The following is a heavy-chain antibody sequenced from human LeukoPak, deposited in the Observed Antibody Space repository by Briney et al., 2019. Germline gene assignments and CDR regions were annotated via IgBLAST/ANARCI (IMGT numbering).Heavy chain of an antibody. V-gene: IGHV5-51*01. CDR2: TSPGGSDT. Sequence: KPGETLKISCEASGYSCNIYWSGWVRQIPGKGLKWMGITSPGGSDTRYSPSFEGQVTISADRSINTAYLQGSSLKASDTAIYYCARQQGVPGPGIDYWGKGTVVIVSS. CDR3: ARQQGVPGPGIDY. J-gene: IGHJ4*02. CDR1: GYSCNIYW. D-gene: IGHD6-19*01.